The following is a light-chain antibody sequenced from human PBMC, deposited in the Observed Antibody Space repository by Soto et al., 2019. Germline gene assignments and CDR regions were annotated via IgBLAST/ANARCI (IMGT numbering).Light chain of an antibody. CDR3: RTWDSSLSALDV. V-gene: IGLV1-51*01. CDR2: DNN. J-gene: IGLJ1*01. CDR1: SSNIGNNY. Sequence: QSVLTQPPSVSAAPGQTVTISCSGSSSNIGNNYVSWYQQLPGTAPKLLIYDNNKRPSGIPDRFSGSKSRTSATLGITGLQTGYDSHYYCRTWDSSLSALDVVRTGTKLAVL.